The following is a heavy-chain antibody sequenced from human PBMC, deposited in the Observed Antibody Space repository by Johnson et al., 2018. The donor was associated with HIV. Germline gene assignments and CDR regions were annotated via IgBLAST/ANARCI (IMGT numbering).Heavy chain of an antibody. CDR1: GFTFNSYA. D-gene: IGHD3-10*01. J-gene: IGHJ3*02. V-gene: IGHV3-23*04. CDR3: ARDMAGAFDI. Sequence: VQLVESGGGLVQPGGSLRLSCAASGFTFNSYAMSWVRQAPGKGLEWVSAISGSGGSTYYADSVKGRFTISRDNAKNSLYLQMNSLRAEDTALYYCARDMAGAFDIWGQGTMVTVSS. CDR2: ISGSGGST.